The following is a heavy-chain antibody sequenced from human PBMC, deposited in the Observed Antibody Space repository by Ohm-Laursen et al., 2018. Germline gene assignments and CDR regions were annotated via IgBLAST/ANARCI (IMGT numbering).Heavy chain of an antibody. Sequence: GSLRLSCSASGFTFSNAYMSWIRQAPGKGLEWISHISGSGFTIYDADSVKGRFTISRDNAKNSLYLQMNSLRAEDTAIYYCVRGTSIGYCSSGTCYTGDFFDYWGQGALVTVSS. V-gene: IGHV3-11*01. CDR2: ISGSGFTI. J-gene: IGHJ4*02. CDR3: VRGTSIGYCSSGTCYTGDFFDY. CDR1: GFTFSNAY. D-gene: IGHD2-2*02.